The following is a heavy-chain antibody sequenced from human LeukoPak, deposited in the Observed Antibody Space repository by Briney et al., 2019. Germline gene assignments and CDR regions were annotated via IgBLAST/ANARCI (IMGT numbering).Heavy chain of an antibody. J-gene: IGHJ4*02. CDR2: IYSGGST. Sequence: GGSLRLSCAASGFTFSSYAMSWVRQAPGKGLEWVSVIYSGGSTYYADSVKGRFTISRDNSKNTLYLQMNSLRAEDTAVYYCARDPGSVFDYWGQGTLVTVSS. CDR1: GFTFSSYA. D-gene: IGHD1-1*01. CDR3: ARDPGSVFDY. V-gene: IGHV3-53*01.